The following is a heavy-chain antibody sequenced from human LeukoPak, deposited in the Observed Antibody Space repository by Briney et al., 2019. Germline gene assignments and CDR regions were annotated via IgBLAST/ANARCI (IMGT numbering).Heavy chain of an antibody. J-gene: IGHJ4*02. D-gene: IGHD1-7*01. CDR3: ANSASWKYHFAG. V-gene: IGHV3-30*02. CDR1: GFTFSSYG. CDR2: IRYDGSNK. Sequence: GGSLRLSCAASGFTFSSYGMHWVRQAPGKGLEWVAFIRYDGSNKYYADSVKGRFTISRDNSKNTLYLQMNSLRAEDTAVYYCANSASWKYHFAGWGQGTLVTVSS.